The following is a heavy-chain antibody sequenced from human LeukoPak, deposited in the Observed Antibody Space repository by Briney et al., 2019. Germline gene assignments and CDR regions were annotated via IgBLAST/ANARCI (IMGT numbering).Heavy chain of an antibody. D-gene: IGHD3-22*01. CDR2: IYSGGGT. CDR3: TGEYYYDSSGYQPLDY. J-gene: IGHJ4*02. Sequence: GGSLRLSCAASGFTVSSNYMSWVRQAPRKGLEWVSVIYSGGGTYYADSVKGRFTISRDNSKNTPYLQMNSLRAEDTAVYYCTGEYYYDSSGYQPLDYWGQGTLVTVSS. CDR1: GFTVSSNY. V-gene: IGHV3-66*02.